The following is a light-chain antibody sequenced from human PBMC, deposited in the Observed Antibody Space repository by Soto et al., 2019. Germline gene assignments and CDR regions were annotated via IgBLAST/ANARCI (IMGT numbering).Light chain of an antibody. Sequence: QSVLTQPRSVSGSPGQSVTISCTGTSSDIGGYNYVSWYQQHPGKAPKLIIFDVSERPSGVPARFSGSKSGNTASLTISGLQADDEADYYCCSYAGSYTYDFGSGTKVTVL. CDR2: DVS. CDR1: SSDIGGYNY. V-gene: IGLV2-11*01. J-gene: IGLJ1*01. CDR3: CSYAGSYTYD.